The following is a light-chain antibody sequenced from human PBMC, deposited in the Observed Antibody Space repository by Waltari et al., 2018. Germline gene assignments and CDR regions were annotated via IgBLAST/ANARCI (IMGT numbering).Light chain of an antibody. V-gene: IGKV1-6*02. Sequence: AIQMTQSPPSLPASVGDTVTITRRESPDLDNHLAWYQQKPGKAPKLLVYGTSILQTMVPSRFSGSGSGTTFALTISSLQPADSATYYCLQDRTGLTFGGGTKVEI. CDR1: PDLDNH. CDR2: GTS. J-gene: IGKJ4*01. CDR3: LQDRTGLT.